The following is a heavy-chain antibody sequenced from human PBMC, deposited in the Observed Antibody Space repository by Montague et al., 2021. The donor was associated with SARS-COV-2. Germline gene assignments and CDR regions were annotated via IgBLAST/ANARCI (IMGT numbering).Heavy chain of an antibody. CDR3: ASQTLGMTIFGGVNGRGFDP. D-gene: IGHD3-3*01. CDR2: IYYSGST. Sequence: IYYSGSTYYNPSLKSRVTISVDTSKNQCSLKLSSVTAADTAVYYCASQTLGMTIFGGVNGRGFDPCGQGTLVTVYS. V-gene: IGHV4-39*01. J-gene: IGHJ5*02.